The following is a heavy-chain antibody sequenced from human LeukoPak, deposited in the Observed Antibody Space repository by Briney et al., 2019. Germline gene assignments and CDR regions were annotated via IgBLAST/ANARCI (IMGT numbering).Heavy chain of an antibody. CDR2: IIPILGIA. V-gene: IGHV1-69*04. CDR3: ARDIETTVGMDV. Sequence: ASVKVSFKASGGTFSSYAISWVRQAPGQGLEWMGRIIPILGIANYAQKFQGRVTITADKSTSTAYMELSSLRSEDTAVYYCARDIETTVGMDVWGQGTTVTVSS. D-gene: IGHD4-11*01. CDR1: GGTFSSYA. J-gene: IGHJ6*02.